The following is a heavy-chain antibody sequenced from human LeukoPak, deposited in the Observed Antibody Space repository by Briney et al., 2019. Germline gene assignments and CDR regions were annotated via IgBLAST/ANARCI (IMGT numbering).Heavy chain of an antibody. V-gene: IGHV1-8*01. CDR3: ARGPIVVVPAATAFDP. Sequence: ASVKVSCKASGYTFTSYDINWVRQATGQGLEWMGWMNPNSGNTGYAQKFQGRVTMTRNTSISTAYMELSSLRSEDTAVYYCARGPIVVVPAATAFDPWGQGTLVTVSS. D-gene: IGHD2-2*01. CDR1: GYTFTSYD. J-gene: IGHJ5*02. CDR2: MNPNSGNT.